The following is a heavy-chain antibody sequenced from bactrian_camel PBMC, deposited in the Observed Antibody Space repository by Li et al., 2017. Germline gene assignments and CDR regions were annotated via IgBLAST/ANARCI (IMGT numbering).Heavy chain of an antibody. Sequence: HVQLVESGRGLVQPGGSLRLSCTASGFTFSRSYMTWVRQAPGKGLEWVSSIISDGADTAYADSVKGRFTISKDNAKNTLYLQMNSLKSADTALYYCAADYRYGGSWYDYWGQGTQVTVS. CDR3: AADYRYGGSWYDY. V-gene: IGHV3S6*01. CDR1: GFTFSRSY. J-gene: IGHJ4*01. D-gene: IGHD6*01. CDR2: IISDGADT.